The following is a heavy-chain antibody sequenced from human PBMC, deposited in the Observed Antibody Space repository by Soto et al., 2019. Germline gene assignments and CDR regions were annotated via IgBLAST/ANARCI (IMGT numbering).Heavy chain of an antibody. D-gene: IGHD2-8*02. J-gene: IGHJ4*02. CDR1: GFTFSSYA. V-gene: IGHV3-30-3*01. CDR3: ERDSAQLQRTGGFFDY. Sequence: RLSCAAPGFTFSSYAMHWVRQAPGKGLEWVAVISYDGSNKYYADSVKGRFTISRDNSKNTLYLQLNSLRAEDTAVCYCERDSAQLQRTGGFFDYWGQGTLVGVSP. CDR2: ISYDGSNK.